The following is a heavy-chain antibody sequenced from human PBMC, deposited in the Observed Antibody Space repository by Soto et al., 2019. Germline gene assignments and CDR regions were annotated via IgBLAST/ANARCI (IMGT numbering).Heavy chain of an antibody. CDR2: IYYTGRT. CDR1: GDSIISSSYN. D-gene: IGHD2-2*01. Sequence: QLQLQESGPGLVKPSETLSLTCTVSGDSIISSSYNWAWIRQPPGKGLEWIGAIYYTGRTSYNPSLQSRVXXSXDXXKNQHSLNLRSVTAADTSVYYCSRMPTGFPNWFDPWGQGTLVTVSS. J-gene: IGHJ5*02. CDR3: SRMPTGFPNWFDP. V-gene: IGHV4-39*01.